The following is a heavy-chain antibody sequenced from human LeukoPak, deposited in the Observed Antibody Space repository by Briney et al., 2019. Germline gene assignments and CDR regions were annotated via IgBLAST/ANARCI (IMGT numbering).Heavy chain of an antibody. Sequence: ASVKVSCKASGYTFTSYAMNWVRQAPGQGLEWMGWINTNTGNPTYAQGFTGRFVFSLDTSVSTAYLQISSLRAEDTAVYYCARSPLSSSWSGYYYYMDVWGKGTTVTVSS. CDR1: GYTFTSYA. J-gene: IGHJ6*03. D-gene: IGHD6-6*01. CDR3: ARSPLSSSWSGYYYYMDV. V-gene: IGHV7-4-1*02. CDR2: INTNTGNP.